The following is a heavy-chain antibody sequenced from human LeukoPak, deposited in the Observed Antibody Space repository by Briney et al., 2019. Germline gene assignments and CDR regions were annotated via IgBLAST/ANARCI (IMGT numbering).Heavy chain of an antibody. D-gene: IGHD2-2*01. CDR1: GYTFTGYY. J-gene: IGHJ5*02. Sequence: ASVKVSCKASGYTFTGYYMHWVRQVPGQGLEWMGWINPNSGGTNYAQKFQGRVTMTRDTSISTAYMELSRLRSDDTAVYYCARDWVPAAVNWFDPWGQGTLVTVSS. CDR2: INPNSGGT. CDR3: ARDWVPAAVNWFDP. V-gene: IGHV1-2*02.